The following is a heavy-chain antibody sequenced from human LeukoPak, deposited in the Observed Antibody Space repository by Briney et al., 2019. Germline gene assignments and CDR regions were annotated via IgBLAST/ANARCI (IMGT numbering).Heavy chain of an antibody. CDR1: GGSISSSNW. J-gene: IGHJ3*02. CDR3: ARVLFTEEDAFDI. V-gene: IGHV4-4*02. CDR2: IYYSGST. Sequence: SETLSLTCAVSGGSISSSNWWSWVRQPPGKGLEWIGEIYYSGSTNYNPSLKSRVTISVDKSKNQFSLNLTSVTAADTAVYYCARVLFTEEDAFDIWGQGTMVTVSS.